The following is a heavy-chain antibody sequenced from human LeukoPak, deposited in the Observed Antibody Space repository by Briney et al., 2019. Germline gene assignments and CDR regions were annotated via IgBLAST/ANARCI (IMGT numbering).Heavy chain of an antibody. CDR1: GWSFSGYY. CDR3: ARLSDTAMTIDY. D-gene: IGHD5-18*01. J-gene: IGHJ4*02. CDR2: IYYSGST. V-gene: IGHV4-34*01. Sequence: SETLSLTCAVYGWSFSGYYWSWIRQHPGKGLEWIGYIYYSGSTYYNPSLKSRVTISVDTSKNQFSLKLSSVTAADTAVYYCARLSDTAMTIDYWGQGTLVTVSS.